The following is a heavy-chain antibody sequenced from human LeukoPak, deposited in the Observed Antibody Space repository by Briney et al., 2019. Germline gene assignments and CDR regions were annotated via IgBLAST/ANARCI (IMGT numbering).Heavy chain of an antibody. Sequence: SETLSLTCTVSGGSISSGGYYWSWIRQHPGKGLEWIGYFYYSRSTYYNPSLKSRVTISVDTSKNQFSLKLSSVTAADSAVYYCARTNRDRYAGYCSGGSCGLRFDPWGQGTLVTVSS. CDR3: ARTNRDRYAGYCSGGSCGLRFDP. CDR2: FYYSRST. V-gene: IGHV4-31*03. J-gene: IGHJ5*02. D-gene: IGHD2-15*01. CDR1: GGSISSGGYY.